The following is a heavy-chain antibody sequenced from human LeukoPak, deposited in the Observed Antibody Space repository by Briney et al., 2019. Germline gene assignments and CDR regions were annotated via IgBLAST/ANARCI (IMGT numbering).Heavy chain of an antibody. CDR2: ITISGHTK. CDR3: ARGDPHADL. V-gene: IGHV3-48*03. Sequence: GGSLRLSCAASGFDLNTYEMNWVRQAPGKGLEWIADITISGHTKNYADSVKGRFTISRDNAGTSLYLQMNSLRVEDTDVYYCARGDPHADLWGQGTLVTVSS. J-gene: IGHJ5*02. CDR1: GFDLNTYE.